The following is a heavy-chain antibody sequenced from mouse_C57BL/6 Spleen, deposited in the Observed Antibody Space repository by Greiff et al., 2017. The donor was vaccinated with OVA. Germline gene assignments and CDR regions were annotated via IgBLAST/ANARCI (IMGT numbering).Heavy chain of an antibody. CDR3: TGSSCVDDGDYDDFDY. J-gene: IGHJ2*01. V-gene: IGHV1-80*01. CDR2: IYPGDGDT. D-gene: IGHD2-3*01. Sequence: QVQLQQSGAELVKPGASVKFSCKASGFAFSNYCMHWVKQRPGKGLEWIGWIYPGDGDTNYNGKFKGKATMTADKSSSTAYMQLSSLTSEDTAVYYCTGSSCVDDGDYDDFDYWGQGTTLTVSS. CDR1: GFAFSNYC.